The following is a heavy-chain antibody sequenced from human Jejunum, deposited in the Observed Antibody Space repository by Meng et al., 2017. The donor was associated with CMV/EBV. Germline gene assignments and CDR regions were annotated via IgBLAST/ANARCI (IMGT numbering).Heavy chain of an antibody. CDR3: ARVEVGITSGDY. CDR1: GYTFNNYC. J-gene: IGHJ4*02. Sequence: QARVVQSGGEVKKPGASLKVSCKASGYTFNNYCITWVRQAPGQGLEWMGWISAYNGNINYAQTLQGRVTMTTDTSTSTAYMELRSLRSDDTAVYYCARVEVGITSGDYWGQGTLVTVSS. CDR2: ISAYNGNI. V-gene: IGHV1-18*01. D-gene: IGHD1-26*01.